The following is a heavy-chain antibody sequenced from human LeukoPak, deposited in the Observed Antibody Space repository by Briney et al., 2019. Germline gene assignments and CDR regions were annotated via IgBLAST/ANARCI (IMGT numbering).Heavy chain of an antibody. CDR3: ARRGSYYWFDP. CDR1: GYSFTTHW. D-gene: IGHD1-26*01. CDR2: IHPINSET. V-gene: IGHV5-51*01. J-gene: IGHJ5*02. Sequence: GESLKISCKVPGYSFTTHWIGWVRQMPGKGLDWMDIIHPINSETRYSPSFEGQVTISADTSISTVFLQWNSLKSSDTAMYYCARRGSYYWFDPWGQGTLVTVSS.